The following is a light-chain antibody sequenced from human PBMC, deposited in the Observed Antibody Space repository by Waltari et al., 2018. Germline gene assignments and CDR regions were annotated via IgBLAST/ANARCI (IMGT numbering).Light chain of an antibody. Sequence: EIVMTQSPATLSMPPGERATLSCRASQSISTNLAWYQQRPGQAPRLLIYDTSTRATGIPVKFSGSGSGTEFTLTISDLQPEDFAVYYCQQYNNWPPLYTFGQGTKLDIK. J-gene: IGKJ2*01. CDR1: QSISTN. V-gene: IGKV3-15*01. CDR2: DTS. CDR3: QQYNNWPPLYT.